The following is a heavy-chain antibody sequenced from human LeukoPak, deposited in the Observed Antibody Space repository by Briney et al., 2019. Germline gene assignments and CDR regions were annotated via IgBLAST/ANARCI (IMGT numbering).Heavy chain of an antibody. V-gene: IGHV4-39*01. D-gene: IGHD1-26*01. CDR3: ARTGSSGSYPIY. CDR1: GGSISSSSYY. Sequence: SETLSLTCTVSGGSISSSSYYWGWVRQPPGKGLEWIGSIYYSGSTYYNPSLKSRVTISVDTSKNQFSLKLSSVTAADTAVYYCARTGSSGSYPIYWGQGTPVTVSS. J-gene: IGHJ4*02. CDR2: IYYSGST.